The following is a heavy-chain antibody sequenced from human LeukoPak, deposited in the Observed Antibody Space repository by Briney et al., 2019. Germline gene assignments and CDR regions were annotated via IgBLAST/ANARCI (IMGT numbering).Heavy chain of an antibody. Sequence: SETLSLTCTVSGASITSSNYYWLWLRQPPGKGLEWIGSIYYTGITYYNLSLKSRVTISVDTSKYQCSLRLSSVTAADTAVYYCARDPSILAIFGVVIEDSDIGDAFDIWGQGTMVTVSS. CDR1: GASITSSNYY. V-gene: IGHV4-39*07. J-gene: IGHJ3*02. D-gene: IGHD3-3*01. CDR2: IYYTGIT. CDR3: ARDPSILAIFGVVIEDSDIGDAFDI.